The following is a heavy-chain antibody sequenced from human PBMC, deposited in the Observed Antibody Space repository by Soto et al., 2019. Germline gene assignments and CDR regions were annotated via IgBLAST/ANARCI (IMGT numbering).Heavy chain of an antibody. Sequence: QVQLVQSGAEVKKPGSSVKVSCKASGGTFSSYAISWVRQAPGQGLEWMGGIIPIFGTANYAQKFQGRVTITADESTSTAYMELSSLRSEDTAVYYCARGGYYYDSSGYYYQHFDYWGQGTLVTVSS. V-gene: IGHV1-69*01. CDR1: GGTFSSYA. CDR2: IIPIFGTA. CDR3: ARGGYYYDSSGYYYQHFDY. J-gene: IGHJ4*02. D-gene: IGHD3-22*01.